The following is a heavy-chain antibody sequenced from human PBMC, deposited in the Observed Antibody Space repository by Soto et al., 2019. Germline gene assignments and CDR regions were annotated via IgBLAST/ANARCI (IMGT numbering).Heavy chain of an antibody. Sequence: AGGSLRLSCAASGFTFSDYYMSWIRQAPGKGLEWVSYISSSGSTIYYADSVKGRFTISRDNAKNSLYLQMNSLRAEDTAVYYCARDRDCSSTSCYAPDAFDIWGQGTMVTVSS. CDR1: GFTFSDYY. J-gene: IGHJ3*02. CDR2: ISSSGSTI. CDR3: ARDRDCSSTSCYAPDAFDI. D-gene: IGHD2-2*01. V-gene: IGHV3-11*01.